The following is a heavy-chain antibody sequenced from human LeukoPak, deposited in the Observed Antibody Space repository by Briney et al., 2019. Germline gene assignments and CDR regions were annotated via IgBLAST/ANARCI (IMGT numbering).Heavy chain of an antibody. D-gene: IGHD1-14*01. CDR1: DGPISSSNW. J-gene: IGHJ3*02. CDR3: ARENTGVDAFDI. CDR2: IYHSGST. Sequence: SETLSLTCAVSDGPISSSNWWSWVRQPPGKGLEWIGEIYHSGSTNYNPSLKSRVTISVDKSKNQFSLKLSSVTAADTAVYYCARENTGVDAFDIWGQGTMVTVSS. V-gene: IGHV4-4*02.